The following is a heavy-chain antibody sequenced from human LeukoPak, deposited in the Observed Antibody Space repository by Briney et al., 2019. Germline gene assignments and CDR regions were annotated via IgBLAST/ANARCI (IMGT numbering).Heavy chain of an antibody. CDR1: GDSVSSNSAA. D-gene: IGHD3-16*02. J-gene: IGHJ4*02. Sequence: SQTLSLTCAISGDSVSSNSAAWNWIRQSPSRGLEWLGRTYYRSKWYNDYAVSVKSRITINPDTSKNQFSLKLSSVTAADTAVYYCARVGDDYVWGSYRYTEYWGQGTLVTVSS. V-gene: IGHV6-1*01. CDR3: ARVGDDYVWGSYRYTEY. CDR2: TYYRSKWYN.